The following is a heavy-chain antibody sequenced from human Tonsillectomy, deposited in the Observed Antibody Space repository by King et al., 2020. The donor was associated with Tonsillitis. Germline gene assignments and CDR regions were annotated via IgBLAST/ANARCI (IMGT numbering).Heavy chain of an antibody. V-gene: IGHV1-2*02. CDR1: GYTFTGYY. J-gene: IGHJ4*02. D-gene: IGHD3-10*01. CDR2: INPNSGDT. CDR3: ASGESSYGSGSNYTGLGY. Sequence: VQLVESGTEVKKPGASVKVSCKASGYTFTGYYIHWLRQAPGQGLEWVGWINPNSGDTKYAQRFQGRVTMTRDTSISTAYMELSSLRSDDTAVYYCASGESSYGSGSNYTGLGYWGQGTLVTVSS.